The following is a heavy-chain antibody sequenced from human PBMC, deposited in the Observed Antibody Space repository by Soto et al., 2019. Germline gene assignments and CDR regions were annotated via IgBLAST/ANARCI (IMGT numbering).Heavy chain of an antibody. CDR2: INSYNENT. V-gene: IGHV1-18*01. CDR1: GYTFISYG. Sequence: GASGKVSCKASGYTFISYGISWVRQAPGQGLEWMGWINSYNENTNYVQRLQGRVTMTTDTSTSTAYMELRSLISDDTAVYYCARLDSAMVTYGLDVWGQGTTVTVSS. J-gene: IGHJ6*02. D-gene: IGHD5-18*01. CDR3: ARLDSAMVTYGLDV.